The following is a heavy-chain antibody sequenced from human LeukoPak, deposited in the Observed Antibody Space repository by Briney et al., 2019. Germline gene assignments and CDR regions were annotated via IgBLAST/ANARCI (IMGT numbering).Heavy chain of an antibody. CDR3: AKDKSAGHYYYYMDV. Sequence: GGSLRLSCAASGFTFSSYGMHWVRQAPGKGLEWVAFIRYDGSNKYYADSVKGRFTISRDNSKNTLYLQMNSLRAEDTAVYYCAKDKSAGHYYYYMDVWGKGTTVTISS. CDR2: IRYDGSNK. CDR1: GFTFSSYG. J-gene: IGHJ6*03. D-gene: IGHD3-10*01. V-gene: IGHV3-30*02.